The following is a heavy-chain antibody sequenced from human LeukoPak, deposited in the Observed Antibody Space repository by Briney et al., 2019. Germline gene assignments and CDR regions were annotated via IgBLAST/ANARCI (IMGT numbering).Heavy chain of an antibody. CDR2: IYYRGST. V-gene: IGHV4-59*01. Sequence: SETLSLTCTVSGGSISSYCWSWIRQPPGKGLEWIGYIYYRGSTNYNPSLKSRVTISVDTSKNQFSLKLSSVTAADTAVYYCARAELDCTNGVCYRAEYFQHWGQGTLVTVSS. CDR3: ARAELDCTNGVCYRAEYFQH. CDR1: GGSISSYC. J-gene: IGHJ1*01. D-gene: IGHD2-8*01.